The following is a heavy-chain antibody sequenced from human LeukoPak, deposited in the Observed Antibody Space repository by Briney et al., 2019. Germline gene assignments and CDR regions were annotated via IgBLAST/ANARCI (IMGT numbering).Heavy chain of an antibody. CDR2: IRSKANSYAT. CDR3: TSPNYDILTGSLTDY. Sequence: GGSLRLSCAASGITFSNYWMHWVRQAPGKGLVWVGRIRSKANSYATAYAASVKGRFTISRDDSKNTAYLQMNSLKTEDTAVYYCTSPNYDILTGSLTDYWGQGTLVTVSS. V-gene: IGHV3-73*01. CDR1: GITFSNYW. D-gene: IGHD3-9*01. J-gene: IGHJ4*02.